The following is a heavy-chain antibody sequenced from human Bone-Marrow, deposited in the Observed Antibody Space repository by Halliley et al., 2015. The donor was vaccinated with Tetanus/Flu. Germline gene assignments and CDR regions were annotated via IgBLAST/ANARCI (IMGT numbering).Heavy chain of an antibody. Sequence: GLVKPSETLSLTCTVSGASISDYYWSWIRQTPGKALEWIGYVYYTGSTLYNPSLKSRLSISVDTSKNQFSLTLTSVTAADTAMYYCARAKLLGAPPYNWFDLWGRGSLVTVSS. J-gene: IGHJ2*01. CDR3: ARAKLLGAPPYNWFDL. CDR2: VYYTGST. V-gene: IGHV4-59*01. CDR1: GASISDYY. D-gene: IGHD1-1*01.